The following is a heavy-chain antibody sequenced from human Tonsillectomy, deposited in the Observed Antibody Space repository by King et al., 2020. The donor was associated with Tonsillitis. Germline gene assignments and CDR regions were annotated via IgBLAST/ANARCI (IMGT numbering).Heavy chain of an antibody. CDR2: IRNRVNSYST. Sequence: VQLVESGGDLVQPGGSLRLSCAASGFTFSDHYMDWVRQAPGKGLEWVGRIRNRVNSYSTEYAVFVRGRLTVSRDDSKNSLFLPMNSLGTEDTAVYYCARYYLGSGSYRGFDYWGQGTLVTVSS. V-gene: IGHV3-72*01. J-gene: IGHJ4*02. D-gene: IGHD3-10*01. CDR1: GFTFSDHY. CDR3: ARYYLGSGSYRGFDY.